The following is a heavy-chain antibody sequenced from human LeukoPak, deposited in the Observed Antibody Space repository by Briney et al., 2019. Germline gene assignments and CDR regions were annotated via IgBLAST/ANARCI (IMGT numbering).Heavy chain of an antibody. CDR3: ARDQRRDGYNSYYYYGMDV. Sequence: PGRSLRLSCAASGFTFSSYAMHWVRQAPGKGLEWVAVISYDGSNKYYADPVKGRFTISRDNSKNTLYLQMNSLRAEDTAVYYCARDQRRDGYNSYYYYGMDVWGQGTTVTVSS. V-gene: IGHV3-30*04. CDR1: GFTFSSYA. J-gene: IGHJ6*02. CDR2: ISYDGSNK. D-gene: IGHD5-24*01.